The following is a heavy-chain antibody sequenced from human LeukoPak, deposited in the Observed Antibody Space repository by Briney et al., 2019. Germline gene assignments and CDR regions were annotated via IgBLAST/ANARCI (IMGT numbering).Heavy chain of an antibody. CDR3: ARGTFDSSGYYSTHFDY. Sequence: GGSLRLSCAASGFTFSSFWMHWVRQAPGKGLEWVSVIYSGGSTYYADSVKGRFVISRDSSKNTLYLQMNSLRAEDTAVYYCARGTFDSSGYYSTHFDYWGQGTLVTVSS. D-gene: IGHD3-22*01. CDR2: IYSGGST. V-gene: IGHV3-53*01. CDR1: GFTFSSFW. J-gene: IGHJ4*02.